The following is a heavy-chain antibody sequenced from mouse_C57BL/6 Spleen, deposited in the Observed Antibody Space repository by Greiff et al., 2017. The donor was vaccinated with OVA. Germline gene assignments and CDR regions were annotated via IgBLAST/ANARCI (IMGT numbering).Heavy chain of an antibody. Sequence: DVKLVESGGGLVKPGGSLKLSCAASGFTFSDYGMHWVRQAPEKGLEWVAYISSGSSTIYYADTVKGRFTISRANAKNTLFLQMTSLRSEDTAMYYCARTTTRGSMDYWGQGTSVTVSS. D-gene: IGHD1-1*01. CDR2: ISSGSSTI. CDR3: ARTTTRGSMDY. CDR1: GFTFSDYG. J-gene: IGHJ4*01. V-gene: IGHV5-17*01.